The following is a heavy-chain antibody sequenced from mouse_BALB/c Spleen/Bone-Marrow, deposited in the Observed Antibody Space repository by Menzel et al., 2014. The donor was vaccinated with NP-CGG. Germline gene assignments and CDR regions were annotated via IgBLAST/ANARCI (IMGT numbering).Heavy chain of an antibody. CDR1: GYSITSDYA. V-gene: IGHV3-2*02. CDR2: ISYSGST. D-gene: IGHD2-4*01. Sequence: EVKLVESGPGLVKPPQSLSLPCTVTGYSITSDYAWNWIRQFPGNKLEWMGYISYSGSTSYNPSLKSRISITRDTSKNQLFLQLNSVTTEDTATYYCARRIRDRAMDYWGQGTSVTVSS. CDR3: ARRIRDRAMDY. J-gene: IGHJ4*01.